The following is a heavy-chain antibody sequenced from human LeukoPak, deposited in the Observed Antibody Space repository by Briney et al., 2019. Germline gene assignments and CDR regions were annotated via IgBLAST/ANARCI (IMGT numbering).Heavy chain of an antibody. CDR2: INPNSGGT. Sequence: ASVAVSCKASGYTFTGYYMHWVRQAPGQGLEWMGWINPNSGGTNYAQKFQGRVTMTRDTSISTAYMELSSLRSGDTAVYYCARSLYYDSSGRAFDIWGQGTMVTVSS. D-gene: IGHD3-22*01. V-gene: IGHV1-2*02. CDR1: GYTFTGYY. J-gene: IGHJ3*02. CDR3: ARSLYYDSSGRAFDI.